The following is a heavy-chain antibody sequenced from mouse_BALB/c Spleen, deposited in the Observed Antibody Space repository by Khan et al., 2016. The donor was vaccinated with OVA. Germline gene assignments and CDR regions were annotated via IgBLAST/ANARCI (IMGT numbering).Heavy chain of an antibody. Sequence: QVQLQQSGAELMKPGASVKISCKATGYTFSSYWIEWVKQRPGHGLEWIGEILPGSGSTNYNERFKGKATFTADTSSNTVYMQLSSLTSDDSADYYGARYGNQCYFDVWGAGTTVTVSS. V-gene: IGHV1-9*01. D-gene: IGHD2-1*01. CDR3: ARYGNQCYFDV. J-gene: IGHJ1*01. CDR1: GYTFSSYW. CDR2: ILPGSGST.